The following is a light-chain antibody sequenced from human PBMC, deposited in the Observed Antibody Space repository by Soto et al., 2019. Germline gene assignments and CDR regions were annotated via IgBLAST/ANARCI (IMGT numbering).Light chain of an antibody. V-gene: IGKV1-5*01. CDR1: QTISSW. CDR2: ATS. J-gene: IGKJ4*01. CDR3: QQVNSYPLT. Sequence: DIQMTQSPSTLSGSVGDRVTITCRASQTISSWLAWYQQKPGKAPKFLIYATSTFQSGLPSRFSGSGSGTEFTLTISSLQPEDFATYYCQQVNSYPLTFGGRSKVDI.